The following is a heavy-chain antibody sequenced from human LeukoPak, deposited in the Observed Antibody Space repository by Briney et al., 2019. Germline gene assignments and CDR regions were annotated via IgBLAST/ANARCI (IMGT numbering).Heavy chain of an antibody. CDR1: GFTFSSYG. V-gene: IGHV3-30*02. J-gene: IGHJ4*02. D-gene: IGHD3-10*01. CDR3: AKDGSQYGSGSYLEY. Sequence: GGSLRLSCAASGFTFSSYGMHWVRQAPGKGLEWVAFIRCDGSNEYYADSVKGRFTISRDNSKNTLYLQMNSLRAEDTAVYFCAKDGSQYGSGSYLEYWGQGTLVTVSS. CDR2: IRCDGSNE.